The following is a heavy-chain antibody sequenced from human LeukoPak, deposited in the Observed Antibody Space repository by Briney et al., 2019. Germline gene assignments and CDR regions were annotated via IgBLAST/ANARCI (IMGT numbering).Heavy chain of an antibody. V-gene: IGHV4-39*07. D-gene: IGHD1-26*01. J-gene: IGHJ4*02. CDR3: ATRSSPSGSYDY. CDR1: GGSISSSSYY. CDR2: IYYSGST. Sequence: SETLSLTCTVSGGSISSSSYYWGWLRQPPGKGLEWFGSIYYSGSTSYNPSLKIRVTISVDTSKNQFSLKLSSVTAADTAVYYCATRSSPSGSYDYWGQGTLVTVSS.